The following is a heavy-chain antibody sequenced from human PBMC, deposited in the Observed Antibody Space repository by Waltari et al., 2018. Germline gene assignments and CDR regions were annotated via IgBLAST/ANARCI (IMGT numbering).Heavy chain of an antibody. V-gene: IGHV4-34*01. Sequence: QVQLQQWGAGLLKPSETLSLTCAVYGGSFSGYYWSWIRQPPGKGLEWIGEINHSGSTNYNPSLKSRVTISVDTSKNQFSLKLSSVTAADTAVYYCARNPYYDYVWGSYPNPYYYYGMDVWGQGTTVTVSS. J-gene: IGHJ6*02. CDR3: ARNPYYDYVWGSYPNPYYYYGMDV. D-gene: IGHD3-16*01. CDR2: INHSGST. CDR1: GGSFSGYY.